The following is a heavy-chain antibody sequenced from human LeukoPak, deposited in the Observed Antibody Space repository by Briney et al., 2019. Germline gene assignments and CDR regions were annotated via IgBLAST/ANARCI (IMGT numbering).Heavy chain of an antibody. CDR1: GVSITNYY. D-gene: IGHD1-26*01. CDR3: ARDYLVGAPLDS. CDR2: MYISGST. Sequence: SETLSLTCTVSGVSITNYYWGWIRQPAGKGLEWIGRMYISGSTNYNPSLKSRVTISIDKANNQFSLKLRSVTAADTAVYYCARDYLVGAPLDSWGQGTQVTVSS. J-gene: IGHJ4*02. V-gene: IGHV4-4*07.